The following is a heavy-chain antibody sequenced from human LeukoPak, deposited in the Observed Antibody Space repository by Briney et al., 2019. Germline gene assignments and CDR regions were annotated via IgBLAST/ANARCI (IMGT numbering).Heavy chain of an antibody. CDR3: ARSNSGIYSHFDY. CDR2: IKQDGSEK. J-gene: IGHJ4*02. V-gene: IGHV3-7*01. D-gene: IGHD1-26*01. CDR1: GFTFSSYW. Sequence: GGSLRLSCAASGFTFSSYWMSWVRQAPGKGLEWVANIKQDGSEKYYVDSVKDRFTISRDTSKNTVYLQMNSLRAGDTAVYYCARSNSGIYSHFDYWGQGTLVTVSS.